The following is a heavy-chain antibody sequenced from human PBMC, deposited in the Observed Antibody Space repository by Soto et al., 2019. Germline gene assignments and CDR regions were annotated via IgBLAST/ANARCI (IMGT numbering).Heavy chain of an antibody. D-gene: IGHD1-26*01. Sequence: ASVKVSCKASGNTLSSYGIGWVRQAPGQGXEWMGWVSANKGNTNYARKFQGRVTMTADTSTSTAYLELRSLISDDTAVYYCATRRGAYAVLAYWGQGTLVTVSS. CDR2: VSANKGNT. CDR1: GNTLSSYG. J-gene: IGHJ4*02. CDR3: ATRRGAYAVLAY. V-gene: IGHV1-18*04.